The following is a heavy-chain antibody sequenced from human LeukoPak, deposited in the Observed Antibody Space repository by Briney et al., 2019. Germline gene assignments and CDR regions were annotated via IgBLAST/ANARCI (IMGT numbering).Heavy chain of an antibody. Sequence: PSETLSLTCAAYGGSFSGYYWGWIRQPPGKGLEWIGEINRGGSTNYNPSLKSRVTISVDTSRNHFSLKLNSVTAADTAVYYCARGRGSGSYFYDWGQGTLVTVSS. CDR2: INRGGST. D-gene: IGHD1-26*01. J-gene: IGHJ4*02. CDR1: GGSFSGYY. CDR3: ARGRGSGSYFYD. V-gene: IGHV4-34*01.